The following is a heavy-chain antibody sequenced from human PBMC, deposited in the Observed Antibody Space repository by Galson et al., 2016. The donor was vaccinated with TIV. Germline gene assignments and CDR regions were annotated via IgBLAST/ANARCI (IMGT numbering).Heavy chain of an antibody. J-gene: IGHJ4*02. V-gene: IGHV3-9*01. CDR2: INWNSASI. CDR1: GFSFDEYA. Sequence: SLRLSCAASGFSFDEYAMHWVRQAPGKGLEWVSGINWNSASIGYADSVKGRFTMSRDNSKNSLYLEMHSLSLEDTALYYCAKAPGSYYDLIDFWGQGTLVTVSS. CDR3: AKAPGSYYDLIDF. D-gene: IGHD1-26*01.